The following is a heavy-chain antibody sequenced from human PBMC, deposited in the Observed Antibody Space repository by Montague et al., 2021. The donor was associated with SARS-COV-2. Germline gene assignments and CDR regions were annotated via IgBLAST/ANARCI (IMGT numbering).Heavy chain of an antibody. D-gene: IGHD2-21*01. Sequence: SETLSLTCSVSGYSISSGYFCGWLRQPPGEVLECIGAIYHGGFTHYNPSLKSRLTMSLDTSKNQCSLRLSSVTAADTAIYYCARAYCGGDCNYLYIWFDSWGQGALVAVSS. V-gene: IGHV4-38-2*02. J-gene: IGHJ5*01. CDR2: IYHGGFT. CDR3: ARAYCGGDCNYLYIWFDS. CDR1: GYSISSGYF.